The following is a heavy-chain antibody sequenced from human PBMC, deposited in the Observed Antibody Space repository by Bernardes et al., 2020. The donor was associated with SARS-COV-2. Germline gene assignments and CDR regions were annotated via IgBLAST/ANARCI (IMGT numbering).Heavy chain of an antibody. CDR2: INWNGGST. V-gene: IGHV3-20*01. CDR1: GFTFEDYG. J-gene: IGHJ4*02. CDR3: ARGGIEVGATFGFDY. D-gene: IGHD1-26*01. Sequence: GGSLKLSCAAPGFTFEDYGMSWVRRAPGKGLEWVYGINWNGGSTGYADSVKGRFTISRDNAKNSLYLQMNSLRAEDTALYHCARGGIEVGATFGFDYWGQGTLVTVSS.